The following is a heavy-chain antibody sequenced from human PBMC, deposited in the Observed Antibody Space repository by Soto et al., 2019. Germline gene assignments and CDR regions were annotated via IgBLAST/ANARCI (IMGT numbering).Heavy chain of an antibody. CDR1: GGSISSYY. J-gene: IGHJ6*02. CDR2: IYYSGST. CDR3: ARVFLFGDYVGFDYGMVG. V-gene: IGHV4-59*01. D-gene: IGHD4-17*01. Sequence: PSETLSLTCTVSGGSISSYYWSWIRQPPGKGLEWIGYIYYSGSTNYNPSLKSRVTISVDTSKNQFSLKLSSVTAADTAVYYCARVFLFGDYVGFDYGMVGWCQGITVTVFS.